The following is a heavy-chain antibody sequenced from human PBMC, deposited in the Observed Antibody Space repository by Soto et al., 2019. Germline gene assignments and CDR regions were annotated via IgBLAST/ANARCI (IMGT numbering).Heavy chain of an antibody. CDR1: VGSFSGYY. Sequence: PSETLSLTCAVYVGSFSGYYWSFIRQPPGKGLEWIGEINHSGSTNYNPSLKIRVTISVDTSKNQFSLSLSSVTAADTAVYYCARGEAARPSCWFEPWGQGTMVTVSS. CDR3: ARGEAARPSCWFEP. V-gene: IGHV4-34*01. CDR2: INHSGST. J-gene: IGHJ5*02. D-gene: IGHD6-6*01.